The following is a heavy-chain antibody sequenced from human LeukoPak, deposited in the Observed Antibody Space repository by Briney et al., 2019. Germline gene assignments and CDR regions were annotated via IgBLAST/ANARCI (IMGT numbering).Heavy chain of an antibody. CDR2: ISAYNGNT. CDR1: GYTFTSYG. Sequence: ASVKVSCKAFGYTFTSYGISWVRQAPGQGLEWMGWISAYNGNTNYAQKLQGRVTMTTDTSTSTAYMELRSLRSDDTAVYYCATGPYCCGGTCYSQYFDYWGQGTLVTVSS. D-gene: IGHD2-15*01. CDR3: ATGPYCCGGTCYSQYFDY. J-gene: IGHJ4*02. V-gene: IGHV1-18*01.